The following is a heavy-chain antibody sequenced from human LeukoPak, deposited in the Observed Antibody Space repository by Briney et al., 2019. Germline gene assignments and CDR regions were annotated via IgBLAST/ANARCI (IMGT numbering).Heavy chain of an antibody. CDR2: IYYSGST. Sequence: PSETLSLTCTVSGGSISSYYWSWIRQPPGKGLEWIGYIYYSGSTNYNPSLKSRVTISVDTSKNQFSLKLSSVTAADTAVYYCARERVYSRRTPNWFDPWGQGTLVTVSS. D-gene: IGHD6-13*01. CDR1: GGSISSYY. V-gene: IGHV4-59*12. CDR3: ARERVYSRRTPNWFDP. J-gene: IGHJ5*02.